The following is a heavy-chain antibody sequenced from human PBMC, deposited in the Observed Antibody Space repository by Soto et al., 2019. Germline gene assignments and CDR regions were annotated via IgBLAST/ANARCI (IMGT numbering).Heavy chain of an antibody. J-gene: IGHJ3*02. D-gene: IGHD2-2*01. Sequence: EVQLLESGGGLVQPGGSLRLSCAASGFTFSSSAMNWVRQAPGKGLEWVSTISGSGGSTYYADSVKGRFTISRDNSKNTLYLQMNSLRAEDTAVYYCAKGYCSSTSCYAIDAFDIWGQGTMVTVSS. V-gene: IGHV3-23*01. CDR1: GFTFSSSA. CDR2: ISGSGGST. CDR3: AKGYCSSTSCYAIDAFDI.